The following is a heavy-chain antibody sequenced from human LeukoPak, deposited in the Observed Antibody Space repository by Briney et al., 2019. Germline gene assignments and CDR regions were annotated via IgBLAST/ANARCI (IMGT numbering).Heavy chain of an antibody. V-gene: IGHV4-39*01. Sequence: SETLSLTCIVSGGSISNYYWGWIRQPPGKGLEWIGSIYYSGSPFYNPSLKSRVTISVDTSKNQFSLKLSSVTAADTAVYYCARLGAFSTGWYGEGGFDYWGQGTLVTVSS. CDR3: ARLGAFSTGWYGEGGFDY. CDR2: IYYSGSP. D-gene: IGHD6-19*01. CDR1: GGSISNYY. J-gene: IGHJ4*02.